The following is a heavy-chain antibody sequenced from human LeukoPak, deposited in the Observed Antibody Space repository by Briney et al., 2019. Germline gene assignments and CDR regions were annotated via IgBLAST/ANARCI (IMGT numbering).Heavy chain of an antibody. CDR3: ARGVTIFGVVIRYFDY. Sequence: SETLSLTCTGSGGSISSYHWSWIRQPPGKGLEWIGYIYYSGSTNYNPSLKSRVTISVDTSKNQFSLKLSSVTAADTAVYYCARGVTIFGVVIRYFDYWGQGTLVTVSS. V-gene: IGHV4-59*01. D-gene: IGHD3-3*01. J-gene: IGHJ4*02. CDR2: IYYSGST. CDR1: GGSISSYH.